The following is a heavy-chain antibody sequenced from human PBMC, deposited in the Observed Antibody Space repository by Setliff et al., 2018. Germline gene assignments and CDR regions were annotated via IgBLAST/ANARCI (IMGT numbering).Heavy chain of an antibody. D-gene: IGHD1-26*01. CDR2: IFHLGNA. V-gene: IGHV4-34*12. Sequence: KASETLSLTCAVYGGSFSGYCWGWMRQSPGTGLEWITSIFHLGNAYYNPSLKSRVTMSVDTSKTQFSLRLTSVTAADTAVYYCAPEWDDKWELLGPFDYWGQGTLVTVSS. CDR1: GGSFSGYC. CDR3: APEWDDKWELLGPFDY. J-gene: IGHJ4*02.